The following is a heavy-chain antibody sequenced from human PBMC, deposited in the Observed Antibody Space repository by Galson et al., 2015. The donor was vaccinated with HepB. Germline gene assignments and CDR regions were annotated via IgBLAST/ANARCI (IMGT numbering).Heavy chain of an antibody. J-gene: IGHJ4*02. V-gene: IGHV5-51*03. CDR3: ARRRFDSSTTYNFDY. D-gene: IGHD2/OR15-2a*01. CDR1: GYYFPTWW. Sequence: QSGAEVKKPGESLKISCKGSGYYFPTWWIGWVRQRPGKGLEWMGIIFPDDSDTRYSPSSQGQVTMSADRSINTAYLQWSSLKASDTAMYYCARRRFDSSTTYNFDYWGPGTLVTVSS. CDR2: IFPDDSDT.